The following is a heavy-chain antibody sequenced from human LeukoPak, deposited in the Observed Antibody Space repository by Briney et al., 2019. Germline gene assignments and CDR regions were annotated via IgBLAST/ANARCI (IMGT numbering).Heavy chain of an antibody. CDR3: ARVQDDFWSGRNYYYYYMDV. D-gene: IGHD3-3*01. J-gene: IGHJ6*03. Sequence: SETLSLTCTVSGGSISGSYWSWIRQPPGKGLEWIAYMYNSGSTNYNPSLKSRVTISIDTSKNQFSLKLSSVTAADTAVYYCARVQDDFWSGRNYYYYYMDVWGKGTTVTVSS. CDR2: MYNSGST. CDR1: GGSISGSY. V-gene: IGHV4-59*12.